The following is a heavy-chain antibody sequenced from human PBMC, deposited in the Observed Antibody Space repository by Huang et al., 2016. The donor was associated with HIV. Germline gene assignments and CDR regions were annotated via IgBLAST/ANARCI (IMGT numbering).Heavy chain of an antibody. CDR1: GYTFSTSS. CDR2: ISKTSGAT. D-gene: IGHD3-22*01. CDR3: VRDSSSGLQLRY. Sequence: EVQLVESGGGLAQPGGSLRLSCVASGYTFSTSSMNWVRQAPGKVLEWVAYISKTSGATSYAESVKGRFTVSRDNVKNSLYLQMNRLRVEDTAMYYCVRDSSSGLQLRYWGQGALVIVS. J-gene: IGHJ4*02. V-gene: IGHV3-48*01.